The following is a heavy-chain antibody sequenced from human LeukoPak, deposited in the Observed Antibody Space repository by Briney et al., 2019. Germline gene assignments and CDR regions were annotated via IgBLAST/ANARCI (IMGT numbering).Heavy chain of an antibody. V-gene: IGHV4-59*01. Sequence: SETLSLTCTVSGGSISSYYWSWIRQPPGKGLEWIGYIYYSGSTNYNPSLKSRVTISVDTSKNQFSLKLSSVTAADTAVYYCARDGTYYYDSSGYAFDIWGQGTMVTVSS. J-gene: IGHJ3*02. D-gene: IGHD3-22*01. CDR1: GGSISSYY. CDR2: IYYSGST. CDR3: ARDGTYYYDSSGYAFDI.